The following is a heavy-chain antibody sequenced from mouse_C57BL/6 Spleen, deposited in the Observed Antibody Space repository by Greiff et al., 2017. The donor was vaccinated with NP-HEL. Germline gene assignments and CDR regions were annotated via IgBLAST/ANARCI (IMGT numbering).Heavy chain of an antibody. CDR2: IDPSDSYT. V-gene: IGHV1-69*01. J-gene: IGHJ1*03. CDR3: ARYGSSHWYFDV. D-gene: IGHD1-1*01. Sequence: QVQLQQPGAELVMPGASVKLSCKASGYTFTSYWMHWVKQRPGQGLEWIGEIDPSDSYTNYNQKFKGKSTLTVDKSSSTAYMQLSSLTSEDSAVYYCARYGSSHWYFDVWGTGTTVTVSS. CDR1: GYTFTSYW.